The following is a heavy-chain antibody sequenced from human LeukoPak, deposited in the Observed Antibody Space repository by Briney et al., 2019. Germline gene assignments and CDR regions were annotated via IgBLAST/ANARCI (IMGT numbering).Heavy chain of an antibody. CDR2: INAGNGNT. J-gene: IGHJ6*02. D-gene: IGHD3-10*01. CDR1: GYTFTSYA. CDR3: ARDRHGSGTYNYYGMDV. Sequence: EASVKVSCKASGYTFTSYAMHWVRQAPGQRLEGMGWINAGNGNTKYSQKFQGRVTITRDTSASTAYMELSSPRSEDTAVYYCARDRHGSGTYNYYGMDVWGQGTTVTVSS. V-gene: IGHV1-3*01.